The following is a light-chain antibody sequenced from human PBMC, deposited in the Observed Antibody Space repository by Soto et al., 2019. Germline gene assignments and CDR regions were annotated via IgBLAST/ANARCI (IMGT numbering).Light chain of an antibody. J-gene: IGKJ1*01. CDR3: QQSYSTLGT. V-gene: IGKV1-39*01. CDR1: HSINNY. CDR2: AAS. Sequence: QMTQSPSSLSASVGDRVIITCRADHSINNYLNWYQQEPGQVPKLLIYAASTLQSGVPSRFSGSGSGRVFTLTINSLQPEDFATYYCQQSYSTLGTFGRGTRVEI.